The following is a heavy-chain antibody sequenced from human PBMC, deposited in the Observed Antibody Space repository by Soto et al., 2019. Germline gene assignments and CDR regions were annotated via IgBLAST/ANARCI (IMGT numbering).Heavy chain of an antibody. CDR1: GGRLKSCA. D-gene: IGHD3-10*01. Sequence: ETSVEVSCKESGGRLKSCASRWVRQSPGKGLEWMGGIIPIFGTANYAQKFQGRVTITADESTSTAYMELSSLRSEDTAVYYCARGLLWFGESYAFDIWGQGTIVTVSS. V-gene: IGHV1-69*01. J-gene: IGHJ3*02. CDR2: IIPIFGTA. CDR3: ARGLLWFGESYAFDI.